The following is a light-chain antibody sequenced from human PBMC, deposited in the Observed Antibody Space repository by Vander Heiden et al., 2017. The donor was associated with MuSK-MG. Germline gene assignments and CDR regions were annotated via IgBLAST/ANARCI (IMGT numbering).Light chain of an antibody. J-gene: IGKJ4*01. V-gene: IGKV1-33*01. CDR2: DAS. Sequence: DSQMTQSPSSLSASVGDRVTITCQASQDISNYLNWYQQKPGKAPKLLLYDASNLETGVPSRFSGSGSGTDFTFTISSLPPQDVATYYCQQYDNLLLTFGGGTKVEIK. CDR3: QQYDNLLLT. CDR1: QDISNY.